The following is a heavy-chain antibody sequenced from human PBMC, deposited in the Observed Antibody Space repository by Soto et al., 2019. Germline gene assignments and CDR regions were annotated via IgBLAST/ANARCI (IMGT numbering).Heavy chain of an antibody. Sequence: SETLSLTCTVSGGSISSYYWSWIRQPPGKGLEWIGYIYYSGSTYYNPSLKSRVTISVDTSKNQFSLKLSSVTAADTAVYYCARHLITNFDYWGQGTLVTVSS. CDR3: ARHLITNFDY. V-gene: IGHV4-59*04. CDR1: GGSISSYY. D-gene: IGHD3-16*01. CDR2: IYYSGST. J-gene: IGHJ4*02.